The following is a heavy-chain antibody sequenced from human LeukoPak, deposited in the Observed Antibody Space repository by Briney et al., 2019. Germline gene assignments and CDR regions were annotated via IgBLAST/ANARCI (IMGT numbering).Heavy chain of an antibody. CDR3: AREGWLGSSSGLSY. CDR2: IDPNSGGT. V-gene: IGHV1-2*02. Sequence: ASVKVSCKASGYTFTSYAMHWVRQAPGQGLEWTGWIDPNSGGTNYAQKFQGRVTMTRDTSISTAYMELSRLRSDDTAVYYCAREGWLGSSSGLSYWGQGTLVTVSS. J-gene: IGHJ4*02. CDR1: GYTFTSYA. D-gene: IGHD6-6*01.